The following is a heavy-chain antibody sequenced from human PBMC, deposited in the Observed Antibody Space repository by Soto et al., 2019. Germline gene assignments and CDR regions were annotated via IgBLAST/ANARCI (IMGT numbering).Heavy chain of an antibody. Sequence: SETLSLTCTVSGDSIISSDFYWGWVRQPPGKGLEWIGSIFYLGSSYYNPSLKSRVTMSADTSKNQFSLRLRSVTAADTALYFCARHSLALRKNNWFDPWGQGIMVTVSS. CDR1: GDSIISSDFY. CDR3: ARHSLALRKNNWFDP. J-gene: IGHJ5*02. V-gene: IGHV4-39*01. D-gene: IGHD3-3*02. CDR2: IFYLGSS.